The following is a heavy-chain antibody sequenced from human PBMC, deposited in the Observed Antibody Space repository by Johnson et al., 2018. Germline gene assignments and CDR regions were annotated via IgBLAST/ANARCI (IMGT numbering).Heavy chain of an antibody. CDR1: GFTFNIAS. CDR2: IKSKTDGGTT. V-gene: IGHV3-15*01. J-gene: IGHJ6*03. CDR3: TRHQNYYYYMDV. Sequence: VQLVESGGGLVKPGGSLRLSCAASGFTFNIASMSWVRQSPGKGLEWVGRIKSKTDGGTTDYAAPVKGRFTISRDDSKNTLYLQMNSLKTEDTAVYYCTRHQNYYYYMDVWGKGTTVTVSS.